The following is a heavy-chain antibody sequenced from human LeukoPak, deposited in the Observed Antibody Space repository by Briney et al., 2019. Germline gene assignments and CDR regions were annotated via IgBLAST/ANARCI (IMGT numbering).Heavy chain of an antibody. CDR2: MNPNSGNT. J-gene: IGHJ1*01. Sequence: ASVKVSCKASGGTFSSYAISWVRQAPGQGLEWMGWMNPNSGNTGYAQKFQGRVTMTRNTSISTAYMELSSLRSEDTAVYYCARVAAGIGFFQHWGQGTLVTVSS. CDR1: GGTFSSYA. V-gene: IGHV1-8*02. CDR3: ARVAAGIGFFQH. D-gene: IGHD6-13*01.